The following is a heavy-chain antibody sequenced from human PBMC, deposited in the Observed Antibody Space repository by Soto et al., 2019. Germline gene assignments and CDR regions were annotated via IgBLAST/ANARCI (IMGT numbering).Heavy chain of an antibody. CDR2: IYHSGSR. D-gene: IGHD2-21*02. J-gene: IGHJ4*02. V-gene: IGHV4-31*03. Sequence: SETLSLTCTVSGGSISSGGYYWSWIRQHPEKGLEWIGYIYHSGSRTWHADSVRGRIAMSRDNARNLVYLQMNSLRAEDTAVYYCARDASLCGGDCYSGAGHDYWGQGTLVTVSS. CDR1: GGSISSGGYY. CDR3: ARDASLCGGDCYSGAGHDY.